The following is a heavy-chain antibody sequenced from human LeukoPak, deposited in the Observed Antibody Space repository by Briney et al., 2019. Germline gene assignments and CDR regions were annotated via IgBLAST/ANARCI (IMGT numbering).Heavy chain of an antibody. J-gene: IGHJ4*02. CDR3: AREYSSSWYSD. CDR2: IGGSGGSA. D-gene: IGHD6-13*01. CDR1: GFTFSSYA. Sequence: GGSLRLSCAASGFTFSSYAMTWVRQAPGKGLEWVSVIGGSGGSAHYTDSVKGRFTISRDNSKNTLYLQMNSLRAEDTAVYYCAREYSSSWYSDWDQGTLVTVSS. V-gene: IGHV3-23*01.